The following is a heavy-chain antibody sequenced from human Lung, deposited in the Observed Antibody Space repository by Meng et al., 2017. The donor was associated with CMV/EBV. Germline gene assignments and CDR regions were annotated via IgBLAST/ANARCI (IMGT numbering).Heavy chain of an antibody. V-gene: IGHV1-18*01. CDR2: IGGYDGRT. CDR3: ARDFYEYDNSGYYDDTFDI. CDR1: GYTFSSYG. Sequence: ASVXVSCKASGYTFSSYGISWVRQAPGQGLEWMGWIGGYDGRTNYRQKFKGRVTVTRDTSTSTAYMEVRSLGSDDTAVYYCARDFYEYDNSGYYDDTFDIWGPGKMV. J-gene: IGHJ3*02. D-gene: IGHD3-22*01.